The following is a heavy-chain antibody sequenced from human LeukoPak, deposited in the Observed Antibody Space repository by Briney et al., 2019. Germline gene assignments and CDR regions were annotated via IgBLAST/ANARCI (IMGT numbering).Heavy chain of an antibody. CDR1: GGSFSGYY. CDR3: ARGPPYGSGSYDY. J-gene: IGHJ4*02. Sequence: SETLSLTCAVDGGSFSGYYWSWIRQPPGNGLDWIGEINHSGSTNYNPSLKSRVTISVDTSKNQFSLKLSSVTAADTAVYYCARGPPYGSGSYDYWGQGTLVTVSS. D-gene: IGHD3-10*01. CDR2: INHSGST. V-gene: IGHV4-34*01.